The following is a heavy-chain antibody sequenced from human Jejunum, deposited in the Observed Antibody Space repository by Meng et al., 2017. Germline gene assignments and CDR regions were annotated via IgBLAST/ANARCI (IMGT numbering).Heavy chain of an antibody. J-gene: IGHJ4*02. V-gene: IGHV3-48*03. CDR2: TSGSGTTI. Sequence: GESLKISCEASGFIFRSYEMNWVRQAPGKGLEWIAHTSGSGTTIYYADSVRGRFTISRDNTKNSLYLHMNTLRAEDTAIYYCAREIYYGSGSSSFDYWGQGILVTVSS. CDR3: AREIYYGSGSSSFDY. CDR1: GFIFRSYE. D-gene: IGHD3-10*01.